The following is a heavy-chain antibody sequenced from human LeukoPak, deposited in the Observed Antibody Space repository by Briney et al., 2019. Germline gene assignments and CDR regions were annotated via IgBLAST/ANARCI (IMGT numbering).Heavy chain of an antibody. CDR1: GGTFSSYA. V-gene: IGHV1-69*04. D-gene: IGHD3-10*01. CDR3: ARVDGSYYYYGMDV. CDR2: IIPILGIA. Sequence: SVKVSCKASGGTFSSYAISWVRQAPGQGLEWMGRIIPILGIANYAQKFQGRVTITADKSTSTAYMELSSLRSEDTAVYYCARVDGSYYYYGMDVWGQGTTVTVSS. J-gene: IGHJ6*02.